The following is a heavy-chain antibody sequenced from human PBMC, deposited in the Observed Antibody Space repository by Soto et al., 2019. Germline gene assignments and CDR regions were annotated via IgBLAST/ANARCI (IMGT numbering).Heavy chain of an antibody. J-gene: IGHJ1*01. CDR2: INPNSGGT. CDR1: GYTFTGYY. CDR3: ARASLSSHTVTTFDFQH. V-gene: IGHV1-2*04. D-gene: IGHD4-17*01. Sequence: QVQLVQSGAEVKKPGASVKVSCKASGYTFTGYYMHWVRQAPGQGLEWMGWINPNSGGTNYAQKFQGWFTMTRDTSISTAYMELSRLRSDDTAVYYCARASLSSHTVTTFDFQHWGQGTLVTVSS.